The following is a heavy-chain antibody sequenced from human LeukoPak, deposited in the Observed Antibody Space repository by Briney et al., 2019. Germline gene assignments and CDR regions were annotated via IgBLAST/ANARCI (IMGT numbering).Heavy chain of an antibody. CDR1: GGSIISGGYY. CDR2: IYYSGST. Sequence: SQTLSLTFSVSGGSIISGGYYWSWIRQHPGKGLEWIGYIYYSGSTYYNPSLKSRVTISVDTSTNQFSLKMSSVTAADTAVHYCARERKTTGTERWFDPWGQGTLVTVSS. D-gene: IGHD1-1*01. J-gene: IGHJ5*02. CDR3: ARERKTTGTERWFDP. V-gene: IGHV4-31*03.